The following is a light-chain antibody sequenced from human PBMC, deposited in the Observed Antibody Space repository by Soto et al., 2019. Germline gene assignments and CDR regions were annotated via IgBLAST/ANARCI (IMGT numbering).Light chain of an antibody. CDR3: PQYYDSPRT. Sequence: EIILTQSPGTLALSPGDGATLSCRASQTVNRNYLAWYHQRPGQPPRLLIYGVSNRASGVPDRFSGDGSGTEFTLTIGRLAPDDFGVYYCPQYYDSPRTFGQGTRVE. CDR2: GVS. J-gene: IGKJ1*01. CDR1: QTVNRNY. V-gene: IGKV3-20*01.